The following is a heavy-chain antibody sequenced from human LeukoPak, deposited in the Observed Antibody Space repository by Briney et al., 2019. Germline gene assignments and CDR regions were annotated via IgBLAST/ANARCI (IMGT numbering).Heavy chain of an antibody. D-gene: IGHD5-24*01. CDR1: GFTFSNYA. CDR3: ARDLQFWAGGDAFDI. V-gene: IGHV3-23*01. CDR2: FSGSGGST. Sequence: GGSLRLSCAASGFTFSNYAMSWVRQAPGKGLEWVSAFSGSGGSTYYADSVKGRFTISRDNSKNTLYLQMNSLRAEDTAVYYCARDLQFWAGGDAFDIWGQGTMVTVSS. J-gene: IGHJ3*02.